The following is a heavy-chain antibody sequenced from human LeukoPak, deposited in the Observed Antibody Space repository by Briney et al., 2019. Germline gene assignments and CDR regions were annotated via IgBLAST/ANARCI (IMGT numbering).Heavy chain of an antibody. V-gene: IGHV3-21*01. CDR2: ISSSRSYI. J-gene: IGHJ6*02. Sequence: GGSLRLSCAASGFTFSSYSMNWVRQAPGKGQERVSSISSSRSYIYYADSMKGRFTISRDNAKNSLYLQMNSLRAEDTAVYYCARARQQLYYYYGMDVWGQGTTVTVSS. D-gene: IGHD6-13*01. CDR3: ARARQQLYYYYGMDV. CDR1: GFTFSSYS.